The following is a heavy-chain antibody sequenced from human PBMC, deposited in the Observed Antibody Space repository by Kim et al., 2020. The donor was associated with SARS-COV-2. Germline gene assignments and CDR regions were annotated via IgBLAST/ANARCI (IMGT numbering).Heavy chain of an antibody. CDR2: ISSSSSSYI. D-gene: IGHD3-9*01. Sequence: GGSLRLSCAASGFTFSSYSMNWVRQAPGKGLEWVSSISSSSSSYIYYADSVKGRFTISRDNAKNSLYLQMNSLRAEDTAVYYCATYFDWLLEVDYWGQGTLVTVSS. CDR3: ATYFDWLLEVDY. CDR1: GFTFSSYS. V-gene: IGHV3-21*01. J-gene: IGHJ4*02.